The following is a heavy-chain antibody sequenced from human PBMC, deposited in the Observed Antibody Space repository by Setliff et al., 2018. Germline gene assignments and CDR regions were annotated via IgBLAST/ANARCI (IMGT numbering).Heavy chain of an antibody. CDR2: INPRAGTT. V-gene: IGHV1-46*03. D-gene: IGHD5-12*01. CDR1: GYTFTNYY. Sequence: ASVKVSCKASGYTFTNYYINWVRQAPGQGLEWMGIINPRAGTTSYAQKLQGRVTMTRDTSTNTVYMELSSLRSEDTAVYYCVRGPGPSVVVAMPFDRWGQGTLVTVSS. CDR3: VRGPGPSVVVAMPFDR. J-gene: IGHJ4*02.